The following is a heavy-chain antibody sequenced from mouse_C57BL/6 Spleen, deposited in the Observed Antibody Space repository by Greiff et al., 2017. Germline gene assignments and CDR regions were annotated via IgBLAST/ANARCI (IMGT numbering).Heavy chain of an antibody. Sequence: EVQLVESGGGLVKPGGSLKLSCAASGFTFSDYGMHWVRQAPEKGLEWVAYISSGSSTIYYADTVKGRFTISRDNAKNTLFLQMTSLRSEGTAMYYCARRTFYYDYDEGLYAMDYWGQGTSVTVSS. D-gene: IGHD2-4*01. J-gene: IGHJ4*01. V-gene: IGHV5-17*01. CDR2: ISSGSSTI. CDR1: GFTFSDYG. CDR3: ARRTFYYDYDEGLYAMDY.